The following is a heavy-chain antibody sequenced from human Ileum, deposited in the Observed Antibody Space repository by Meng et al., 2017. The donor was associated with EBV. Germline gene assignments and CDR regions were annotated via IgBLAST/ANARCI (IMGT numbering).Heavy chain of an antibody. V-gene: IGHV6-1*01. CDR3: ATSRIAKFDR. J-gene: IGHJ5*02. CDR2: TYRRSRWYY. Sequence: QLQLHESGPGLVQPSQSLSLSCVISGDSVSSDKTAWNWIRQSPSRGLEWLGRTYRRSRWYYDYALSVKSRINISPDTSKNQVSLQLNSVTDEDTGIYYCATSRIAKFDRWGQGTLVTVSS. CDR1: GDSVSSDKTA.